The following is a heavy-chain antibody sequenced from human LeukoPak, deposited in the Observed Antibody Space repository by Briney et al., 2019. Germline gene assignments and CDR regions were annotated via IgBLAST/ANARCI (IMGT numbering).Heavy chain of an antibody. CDR3: ARRGFFDY. CDR1: GVSISSYY. V-gene: IGHV4-59*01. Sequence: SETLSLTCTVSGVSISSYYWSWIRQPPGKGLEWIGFVHSGSTNYNPSLKSRVTISEDTSKNQFSLELSSVTAADTAVYYCARRGFFDYWGQGILVTVSS. J-gene: IGHJ4*02. D-gene: IGHD3-10*01. CDR2: VHSGST.